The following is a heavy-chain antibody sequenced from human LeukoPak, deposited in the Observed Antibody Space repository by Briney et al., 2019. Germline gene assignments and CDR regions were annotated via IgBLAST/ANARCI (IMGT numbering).Heavy chain of an antibody. CDR3: ARVARYDFWSGYKGWFDP. D-gene: IGHD3-3*01. V-gene: IGHV4-59*01. CDR2: IYYSGST. Sequence: SETLSLTCTVSGDSISGYYWSWIRQPPGKGLEWIGYIYYSGSTNYNPSLKSRVTISVDTSKNQFSLKLSSVTAADTAVYYCARVARYDFWSGYKGWFDPWGQGTLVTVSS. CDR1: GDSISGYY. J-gene: IGHJ5*02.